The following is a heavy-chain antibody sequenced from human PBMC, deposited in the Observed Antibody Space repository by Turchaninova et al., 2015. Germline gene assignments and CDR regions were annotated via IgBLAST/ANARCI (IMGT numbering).Heavy chain of an antibody. CDR3: AHLLVGVYAGDY. J-gene: IGHJ4*02. CDR2: IYGDDDK. CDR1: GVPISTSGVG. V-gene: IGHV2-5*02. D-gene: IGHD1-26*01. Sequence: QITLKESGPPLVKPTQPLTLTCTFPGVPISTSGVGVGWIRQPPGKALGWFALIYGDDDKRYSPSLKSRLTNTKDTSKNQVVLTMTNMDPVDTATYYCAHLLVGVYAGDYWGQGTLVTVSS.